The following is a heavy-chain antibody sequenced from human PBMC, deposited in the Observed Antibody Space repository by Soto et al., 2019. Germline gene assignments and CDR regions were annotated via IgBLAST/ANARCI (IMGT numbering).Heavy chain of an antibody. J-gene: IGHJ4*02. V-gene: IGHV4-39*01. CDR2: INHSGST. CDR3: ARLGGYVSVGYYYLWDS. Sequence: QLQLQESGPGLVKPSETLSLTCRVSDGSMNSDSSYWGWIRQPPGKGLEWIGVINHSGSTYHNLSLKGRVTMSGDASRNPFSLKLTSMTAADTAVYYCARLGGYVSVGYYYLWDSWGQGTLVTVSS. D-gene: IGHD3-22*01. CDR1: DGSMNSDSSY.